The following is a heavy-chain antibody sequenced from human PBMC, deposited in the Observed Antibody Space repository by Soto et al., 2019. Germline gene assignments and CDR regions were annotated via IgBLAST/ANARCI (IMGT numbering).Heavy chain of an antibody. CDR2: IDPSDSYT. D-gene: IGHD3-22*01. Sequence: PGVSLKSSGSGSGYSLTSYWISWVRQMPGKGLEWMGRIDPSDSYTNYSPSFQGHVTISADKSISTAYLQWSSLKASDTAMYYCARHTSDVYYYDSIHDAFDIWGQGTMVTVSS. CDR3: ARHTSDVYYYDSIHDAFDI. J-gene: IGHJ3*02. CDR1: GYSLTSYW. V-gene: IGHV5-10-1*01.